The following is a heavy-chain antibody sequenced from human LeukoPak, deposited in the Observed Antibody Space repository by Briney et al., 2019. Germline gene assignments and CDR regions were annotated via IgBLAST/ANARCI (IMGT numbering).Heavy chain of an antibody. CDR3: AARPVQYSSSSRLVLINWFDP. D-gene: IGHD6-13*01. Sequence: ASVKVSCKASGYTFTGYYMHWVRQAPGQGLEWMGWINPNSGGTNYAQKFQGRVTMTRDASISTAYMELSRLRSDDTAVYYCAARPVQYSSSSRLVLINWFDPWGQGTLVTVSS. CDR1: GYTFTGYY. J-gene: IGHJ5*02. V-gene: IGHV1-2*02. CDR2: INPNSGGT.